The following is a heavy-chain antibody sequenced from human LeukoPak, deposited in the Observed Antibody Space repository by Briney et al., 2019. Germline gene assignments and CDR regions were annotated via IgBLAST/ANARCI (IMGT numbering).Heavy chain of an antibody. V-gene: IGHV3-15*07. J-gene: IGHJ4*02. Sequence: GGSLRLSCAASGLTFGHAWMNWVRQAPGKGLEWVGRIKTKTAGGTTDYAASVKGRFTISRDDSKNTLYLQMNSLKTEDTAVYYCTTDNYYDSSGYYPPDFDYWGQGTLVTVSS. CDR1: GLTFGHAW. CDR3: TTDNYYDSSGYYPPDFDY. D-gene: IGHD3-22*01. CDR2: IKTKTAGGTT.